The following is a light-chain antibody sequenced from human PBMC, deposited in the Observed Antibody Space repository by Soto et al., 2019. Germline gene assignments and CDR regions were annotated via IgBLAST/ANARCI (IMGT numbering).Light chain of an antibody. J-gene: IGKJ5*01. CDR1: QSVRTK. CDR3: QQRSSWPRIT. CDR2: GAS. V-gene: IGKV3-11*01. Sequence: EIVMTQSPDTLYVSPGEGATLSCRASQSVRTKLAWYQQKAGQAPRLLIYGASTRATGIPARFSGSGSGTDFILTISSLEPEDFAVYYCQQRSSWPRITFGQGTRLEIK.